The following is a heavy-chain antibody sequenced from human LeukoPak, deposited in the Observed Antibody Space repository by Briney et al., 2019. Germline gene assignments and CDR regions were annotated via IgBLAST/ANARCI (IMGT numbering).Heavy chain of an antibody. CDR1: GFTFSSYA. CDR2: ISGSGGST. CDR3: AKGGVLPDYGDYTPLGY. J-gene: IGHJ4*02. Sequence: GGSLRLSCAASGFTFSSYAMSWVRQAPGKGLEWVSAISGSGGSTYYADSVKGRFTISRDNSKNTLYLQMNSLRAEDTAVYYCAKGGVLPDYGDYTPLGYWGQGALVTVSS. D-gene: IGHD4-17*01. V-gene: IGHV3-23*01.